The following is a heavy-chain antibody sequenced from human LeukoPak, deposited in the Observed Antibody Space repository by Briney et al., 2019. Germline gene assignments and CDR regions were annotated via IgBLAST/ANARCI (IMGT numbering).Heavy chain of an antibody. CDR2: ISSSSSYI. D-gene: IGHD2-8*01. CDR1: GFTFSSYS. V-gene: IGHV3-21*01. J-gene: IGHJ4*02. CDR3: ARGLAMLYNY. Sequence: GGSLRLTCAASGFTFSSYSMNWVRQAPGKGLEWVSSISSSSSYIYYADSVKGRFTISRDNAKNSLYLQMNSLRAEDTAVYYCARGLAMLYNYWGQGTLVTVSS.